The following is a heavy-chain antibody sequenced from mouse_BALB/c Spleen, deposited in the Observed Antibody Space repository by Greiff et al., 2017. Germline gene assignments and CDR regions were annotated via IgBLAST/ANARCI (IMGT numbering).Heavy chain of an antibody. Sequence: ESGAELVRPGVSVKISCKGSGYTFTDYAMHWVKQSHAKSLEWIGVISTYYGDASYNQKFKGKATMTVDKSSSTAYMELARLTSEDSAIYYCARQGGNFDYWGQGTTLTVSS. CDR2: ISTYYGDA. CDR3: ARQGGNFDY. CDR1: GYTFTDYA. V-gene: IGHV1S137*01. J-gene: IGHJ2*01.